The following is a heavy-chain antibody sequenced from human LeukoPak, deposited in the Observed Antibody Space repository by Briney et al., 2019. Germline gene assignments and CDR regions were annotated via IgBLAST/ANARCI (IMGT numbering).Heavy chain of an antibody. Sequence: GGSLRLSCAASGFSFSTHGLTWVRQAPGKGLEWVSTISGTGGSAYYADSVKGRFTISRDNSKNTVSLEMSSLGLDDTAVYYCARVHLRGVTDYWGQGTLVTVSS. J-gene: IGHJ4*02. CDR1: GFSFSTHG. CDR3: ARVHLRGVTDY. D-gene: IGHD3-10*01. CDR2: ISGTGGSA. V-gene: IGHV3-23*01.